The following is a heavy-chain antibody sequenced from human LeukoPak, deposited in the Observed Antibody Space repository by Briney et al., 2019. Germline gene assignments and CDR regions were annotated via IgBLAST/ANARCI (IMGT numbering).Heavy chain of an antibody. CDR1: GFTFSNSE. V-gene: IGHV3-48*03. CDR2: ITTGGGTT. CDR3: AKVGRSSRPGY. D-gene: IGHD6-6*01. J-gene: IGHJ4*02. Sequence: PGGSLRLSCAASGFTFSNSEMNSVRQAPGKGLEWVSYITTGGGTTYYADSVKGRFTISRDNAKNSLYLQMSSLRAEDTATYYCAKVGRSSRPGYWGQGALVTVSS.